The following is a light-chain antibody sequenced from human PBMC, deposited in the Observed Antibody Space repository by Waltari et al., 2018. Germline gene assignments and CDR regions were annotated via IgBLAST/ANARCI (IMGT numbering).Light chain of an antibody. Sequence: DIVLTQSPGTLSLSPGESATLSCRTSQSVTRALAWYQQKPGQAPRLLIYGASNRATGIPDRCSGSGSGTDFSLTISSLEPEDFAVYYCQHYLRLPVTFGQGTKGEVK. CDR3: QHYLRLPVT. V-gene: IGKV3-20*01. CDR2: GAS. J-gene: IGKJ1*01. CDR1: QSVTRA.